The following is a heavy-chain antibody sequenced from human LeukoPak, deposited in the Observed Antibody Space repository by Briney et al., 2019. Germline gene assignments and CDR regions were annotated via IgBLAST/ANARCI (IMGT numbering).Heavy chain of an antibody. CDR1: GFTFSSYG. D-gene: IGHD1-1*01. CDR3: AKSSATGTTGAFDI. Sequence: GGSLRLSCAASGFTFSSYGMHWVRQAPGKGLEWVAVIWYGGSNKYYADSVKGRFTISRDNSKNTLYLQMNSQRAEDTAVYYCAKSSATGTTGAFDIWGQGTMVTASS. CDR2: IWYGGSNK. V-gene: IGHV3-30*02. J-gene: IGHJ3*02.